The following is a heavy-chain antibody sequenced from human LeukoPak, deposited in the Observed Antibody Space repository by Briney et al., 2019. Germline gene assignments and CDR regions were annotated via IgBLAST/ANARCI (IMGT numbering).Heavy chain of an antibody. Sequence: PSETLSLTCTVSGGSISSGSYYWSWIRQPAGKGLEWIGRTYTSGSTNYNPSLKSRVTISVDTSKNQFSLKLSSVTAADTAVYYCARDLHGGKRQYWGQGTLVTVSS. V-gene: IGHV4-61*02. J-gene: IGHJ4*02. CDR3: ARDLHGGKRQY. D-gene: IGHD4-23*01. CDR1: GGSISSGSYY. CDR2: TYTSGST.